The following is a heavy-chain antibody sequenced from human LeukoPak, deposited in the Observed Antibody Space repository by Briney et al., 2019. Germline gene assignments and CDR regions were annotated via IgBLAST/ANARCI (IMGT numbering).Heavy chain of an antibody. D-gene: IGHD6-19*01. V-gene: IGHV1-2*06. Sequence: ASVKVSRKASGYTFTGYYMHWGRQAPGQGLEWMGRINPNSGVTNYAQKFQGRVTMTRDTSISTAYMELSRLRSDDTAVYYCARTTNGWYSPFDYWGQGTLVTVSS. CDR3: ARTTNGWYSPFDY. CDR2: INPNSGVT. J-gene: IGHJ4*02. CDR1: GYTFTGYY.